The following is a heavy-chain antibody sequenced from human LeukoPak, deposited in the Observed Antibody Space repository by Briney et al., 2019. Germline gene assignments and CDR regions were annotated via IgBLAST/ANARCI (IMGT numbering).Heavy chain of an antibody. CDR1: GYTFTSYG. Sequence: ASVKVSCKASGYTFTSYGISWVRQAPGQGLEWMGWISAYNGNTNYAQKLQGRVTMTTDTSTSTAYMELSSLRSEDTAVYYCARDVAVARGYYYYCMDVWGKGTTVTISS. CDR2: ISAYNGNT. V-gene: IGHV1-18*01. D-gene: IGHD6-19*01. J-gene: IGHJ6*03. CDR3: ARDVAVARGYYYYCMDV.